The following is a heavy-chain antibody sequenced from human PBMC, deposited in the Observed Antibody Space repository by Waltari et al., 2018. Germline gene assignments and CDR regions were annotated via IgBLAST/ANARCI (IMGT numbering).Heavy chain of an antibody. J-gene: IGHJ5*02. V-gene: IGHV3-74*01. Sequence: EVQLVESGGGLVQPGGSLRLSCEAFGFTFSSYRMHWDRRARGKGLVGVSRINSDRSSTSSAYAVMGRFTNSRDNAKTTLYLQMNRLSAVDTAVYYCGREVAVAVTGWFDPGGQLTLVTVSS. CDR2: INSDRSST. CDR1: GFTFSSYR. CDR3: GREVAVAVTGWFDP. D-gene: IGHD6-19*01.